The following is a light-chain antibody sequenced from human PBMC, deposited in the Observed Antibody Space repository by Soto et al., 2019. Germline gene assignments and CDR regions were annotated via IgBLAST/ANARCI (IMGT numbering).Light chain of an antibody. CDR2: KAS. CDR3: QQYNSYSPST. V-gene: IGKV1-5*03. J-gene: IGKJ1*01. Sequence: DIQMTQSPSTLSASVGDRVTITCRASQSISSWLAWYQQKPGKAPKLLIYKASSLESGAPSRFSGSGSGTEFTLTISSLQPDDFATYYCQQYNSYSPSTFGQGTKVEIK. CDR1: QSISSW.